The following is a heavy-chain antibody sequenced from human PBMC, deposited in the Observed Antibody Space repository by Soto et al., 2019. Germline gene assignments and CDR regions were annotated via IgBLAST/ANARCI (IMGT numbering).Heavy chain of an antibody. Sequence: ASVKVSCKASGLTFTSSAVQWVRQARGQRLEWIGWIVVGSGNTNYAQKFQERVTITRDMSTSTAYMELSSLRSEGTAVYYCAAETYYYDSSDPRGMDVWGQGTTVTVSS. D-gene: IGHD3-22*01. J-gene: IGHJ6*02. CDR2: IVVGSGNT. CDR1: GLTFTSSA. V-gene: IGHV1-58*01. CDR3: AAETYYYDSSDPRGMDV.